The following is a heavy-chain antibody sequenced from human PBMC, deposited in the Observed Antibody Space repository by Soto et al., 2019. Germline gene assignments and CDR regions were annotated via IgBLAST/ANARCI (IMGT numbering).Heavy chain of an antibody. CDR2: SGWNSEII. J-gene: IGHJ6*02. CDR1: GFSFDDYA. D-gene: IGHD6-19*01. V-gene: IGHV3-9*01. CDR3: AKESAEYSSGWHGLDV. Sequence: EVQLVESGGGLVQPGRSLRLSCAASGFSFDDYAMHWVRRAPGKGLEWVSGSGWNSEIIGYAESVMGRFTISRDNAKNSLYLQMNSLRAEDTALYYCAKESAEYSSGWHGLDVWGQGTTVTVSS.